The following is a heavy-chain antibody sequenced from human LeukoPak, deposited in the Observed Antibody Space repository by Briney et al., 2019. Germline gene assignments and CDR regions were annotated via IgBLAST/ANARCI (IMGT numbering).Heavy chain of an antibody. J-gene: IGHJ3*02. Sequence: SGGSLRLSCAASGLTVSSNYISWVRRAPGRGLEWVSVIYAGGNTYYADSVKGRFTVSRDNSKNTLYLQMNSLRAEDTAVYYCAKSQSGGPAARPDFDIWGRGTLVTVSS. CDR3: AKSQSGGPAARPDFDI. CDR1: GLTVSSNY. D-gene: IGHD6-6*01. CDR2: IYAGGNT. V-gene: IGHV3-66*02.